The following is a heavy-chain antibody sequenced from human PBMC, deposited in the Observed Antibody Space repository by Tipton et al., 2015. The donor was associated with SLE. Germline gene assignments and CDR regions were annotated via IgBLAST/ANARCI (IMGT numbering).Heavy chain of an antibody. CDR2: ISGSGGST. V-gene: IGHV3-23*01. J-gene: IGHJ6*03. Sequence: SLRLSCAASGFTFSSYAMSWVRQAPGKGLEWVSVISGSGGSTNYADSVKGRFTISRDNSKNTLYLQMNSLRAEDTAVYSCAKVHNPMRYWYMDVWGKGTTVTVS. CDR3: AKVHNPMRYWYMDV. D-gene: IGHD1-14*01. CDR1: GFTFSSYA.